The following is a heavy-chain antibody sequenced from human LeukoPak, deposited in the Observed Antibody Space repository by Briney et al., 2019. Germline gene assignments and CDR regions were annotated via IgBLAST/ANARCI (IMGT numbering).Heavy chain of an antibody. D-gene: IGHD6-13*01. Sequence: SETLSLTCTFSGGSISSYYWGWIRQPPGKGLEWIGSIYHSGSTYYNPSLKSRVTISVDTSKNQFSLKLSSVTAADTAVYFCARAYRSSWYANWFDPWGQGTLVTVSS. J-gene: IGHJ5*02. CDR1: GGSISSYY. CDR3: ARAYRSSWYANWFDP. CDR2: IYHSGST. V-gene: IGHV4-38-2*02.